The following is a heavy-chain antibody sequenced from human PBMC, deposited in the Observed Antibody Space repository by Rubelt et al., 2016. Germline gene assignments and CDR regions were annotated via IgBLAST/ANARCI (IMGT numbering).Heavy chain of an antibody. V-gene: IGHV1-18*01. Sequence: QVQLVQSGAEVKKPGASVKVSCKASGYTFTSYGISWVRQAPGQGLEWMGWISAYDGNTNYAQKLEGRVTMTPDTATSTAYMELRSLKSDDTAVYFCARDQLALYAFDIWGQGTRVTVSS. CDR3: ARDQLALYAFDI. J-gene: IGHJ3*02. CDR2: ISAYDGNT. D-gene: IGHD1-1*01. CDR1: GYTFTSYG.